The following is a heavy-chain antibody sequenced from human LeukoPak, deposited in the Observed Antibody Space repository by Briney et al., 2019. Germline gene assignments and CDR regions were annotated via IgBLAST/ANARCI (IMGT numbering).Heavy chain of an antibody. CDR2: INHSGST. V-gene: IGHV4-34*01. CDR1: GGSFSGYY. J-gene: IGHJ4*02. D-gene: IGHD4-17*01. CDR3: ARLTLDYGDLH. Sequence: SETLSLTCAVYGGSFSGYYWSWIRQPPGKGLEWIGEINHSGSTNYNPSLKSRVTISVDTSKNQFSLKLSSVTAADTAVYYCARLTLDYGDLHWGQGTLVTVSS.